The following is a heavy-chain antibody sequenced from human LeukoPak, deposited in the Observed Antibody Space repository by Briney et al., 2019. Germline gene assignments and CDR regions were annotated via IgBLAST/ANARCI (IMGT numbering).Heavy chain of an antibody. Sequence: SETLSLTCTVSGGSISSYYWSWMRQPPGKGLEWIGYIYYSGSTNYNPSLKSRVTISVDTSKNQFSLKLSSVTAADTAVYYCARAGYSSYYFDYWGQGTLVTVSS. CDR2: IYYSGST. D-gene: IGHD6-19*01. CDR3: ARAGYSSYYFDY. V-gene: IGHV4-59*01. CDR1: GGSISSYY. J-gene: IGHJ4*02.